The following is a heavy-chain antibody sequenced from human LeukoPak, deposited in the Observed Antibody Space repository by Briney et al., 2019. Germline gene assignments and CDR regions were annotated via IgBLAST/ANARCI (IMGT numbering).Heavy chain of an antibody. V-gene: IGHV3-7*04. CDR2: VKQDGSEK. CDR3: ARAPNIAVVNAIPRVYGIDV. Sequence: GGSLRLSCPASGFTFSSYRMSWVRQAPGKGLEWVANVKQDGSEKYYVDSVKGRFTISRDNAKNSLYLQMDSLRAEETAVYYCARAPNIAVVNAIPRVYGIDVWGQGTTVTVSS. J-gene: IGHJ6*02. CDR1: GFTFSSYR. D-gene: IGHD2-21*01.